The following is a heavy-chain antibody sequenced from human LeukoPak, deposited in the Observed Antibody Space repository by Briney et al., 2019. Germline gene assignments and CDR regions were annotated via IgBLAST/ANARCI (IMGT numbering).Heavy chain of an antibody. D-gene: IGHD5-24*01. CDR1: GGSFSGYY. J-gene: IGHJ4*02. V-gene: IGHV4-34*01. CDR3: ARQKRWLQEIRFDY. Sequence: SETLSLTCAVYGGSFSGYYWSWIRQPPGKGLEWIGEINHSGSTNYNPSLKSRVTISADTSKNQFSLKLSSVTAADTAVYYCARQKRWLQEIRFDYWGQGTLVTVSS. CDR2: INHSGST.